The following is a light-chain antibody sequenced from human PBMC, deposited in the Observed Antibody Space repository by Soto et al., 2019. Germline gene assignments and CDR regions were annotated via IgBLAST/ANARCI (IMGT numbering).Light chain of an antibody. J-gene: IGLJ2*01. CDR3: QSYDSSLSGSV. V-gene: IGLV1-40*01. CDR2: GNN. CDR1: SSNIWAGYD. Sequence: QSVLTQPPSVSGAPGQRVTISCTGSSSNIWAGYDVHWYHQLPGTAPKLLIYGNNNRPSGVPDRFSGSKSGTSASLAISGLQAEDEADYYCQSYDSSLSGSVFGGGTKLTVL.